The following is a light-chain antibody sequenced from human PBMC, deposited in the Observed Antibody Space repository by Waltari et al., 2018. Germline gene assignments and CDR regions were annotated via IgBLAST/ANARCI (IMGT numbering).Light chain of an antibody. CDR3: AAWDDTLSAVL. CDR1: RSTLGINY. CDR2: RNN. Sequence: QSVLTPPPSASGTPGQRVTISCSGSRSTLGINYLSWYQHLPGTTPKLLIYRNNRRPSWVPARFSGSKSGTSASLAISGLRSEDEADYYCAAWDDTLSAVLFGGGTNLTVL. V-gene: IGLV1-47*01. J-gene: IGLJ3*02.